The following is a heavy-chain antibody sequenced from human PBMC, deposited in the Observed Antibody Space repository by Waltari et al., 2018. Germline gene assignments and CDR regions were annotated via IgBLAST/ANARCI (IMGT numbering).Heavy chain of an antibody. J-gene: IGHJ6*02. CDR3: AKVDYGDYYYYGMDV. CDR1: GFTFDDYA. V-gene: IGHV3-9*01. CDR2: ISWNSGSI. D-gene: IGHD4-17*01. Sequence: EVQLVESGGGLVQPGRSLRLSCAASGFTFDDYAMHWVRHAPGKGLEWVSGISWNSGSIGYADSVKGRFTISRDNAKNSLYLQMNSLRAEDTALYYCAKVDYGDYYYYGMDVWGQGTTVTVSS.